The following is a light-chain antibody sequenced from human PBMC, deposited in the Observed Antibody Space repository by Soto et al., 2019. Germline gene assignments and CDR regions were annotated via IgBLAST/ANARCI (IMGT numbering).Light chain of an antibody. CDR1: QSLTNN. J-gene: IGKJ5*01. Sequence: EIVMTQSPGTLSVSPGERATLSCRASQSLTNNFAWYQQKPGQAPSLLIYDSSTRATAIPDRFRGSGSGTEFSLTISSLQSEDFAVYYCQQYKLWPITVGQGTRREVK. V-gene: IGKV3-15*01. CDR2: DSS. CDR3: QQYKLWPIT.